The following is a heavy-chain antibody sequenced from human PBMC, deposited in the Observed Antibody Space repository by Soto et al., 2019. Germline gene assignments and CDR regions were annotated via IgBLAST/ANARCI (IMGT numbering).Heavy chain of an antibody. D-gene: IGHD6-13*01. Sequence: GGSLRLSCAASGFTFSSYGMHWVRQAPGKGLEWVAVIWYDGSNKYYADSVKGRFTISRDNSKNTLYLQMNSLRAEDTAVYYCANEAAADLYYYYYMDVWGKGTTVTVSS. J-gene: IGHJ6*03. CDR1: GFTFSSYG. CDR2: IWYDGSNK. CDR3: ANEAAADLYYYYYMDV. V-gene: IGHV3-30*02.